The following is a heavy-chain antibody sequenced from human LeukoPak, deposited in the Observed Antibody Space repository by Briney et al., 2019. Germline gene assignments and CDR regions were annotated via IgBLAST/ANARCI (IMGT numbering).Heavy chain of an antibody. CDR3: ARRDGYNSPFGDYGMDV. Sequence: ASVKVSCTASGGTFSSYAISWVRQAPGQGLEWMGGIIPIFGTANYAQKLQGRVTITADESTSTAYMELSSLRSEDTAVYYCARRDGYNSPFGDYGMDVWGQGTTVTVSS. V-gene: IGHV1-69*13. CDR1: GGTFSSYA. D-gene: IGHD5-24*01. J-gene: IGHJ6*02. CDR2: IIPIFGTA.